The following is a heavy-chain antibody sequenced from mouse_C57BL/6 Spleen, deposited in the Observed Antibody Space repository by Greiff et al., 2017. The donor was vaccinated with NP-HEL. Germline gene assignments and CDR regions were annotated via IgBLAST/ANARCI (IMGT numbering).Heavy chain of an antibody. J-gene: IGHJ2*01. D-gene: IGHD1-1*02. CDR1: GYTFTSYG. V-gene: IGHV1-81*01. CDR3: ARSRGPYGPYYFDY. Sequence: QVQLQQSGAELARPGASVKLSCKASGYTFTSYGISWVKQRTGQGLEWIGEIYPRSGNTYYNEKFKGKATLTADKSSSTAYMELRSLTSEDSAVYFCARSRGPYGPYYFDYWGQGTTLTVSS. CDR2: IYPRSGNT.